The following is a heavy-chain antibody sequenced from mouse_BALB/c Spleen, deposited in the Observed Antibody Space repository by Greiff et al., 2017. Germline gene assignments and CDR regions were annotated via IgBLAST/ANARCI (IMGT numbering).Heavy chain of an antibody. D-gene: IGHD2-1*01. CDR2: IYPGGGYT. Sequence: VQLQESGAELVRPGTSVKMSCKAAGYTFTNYWIGWVKQRPGHGLEWIGDIYPGGGYTNYNEKFKGKATLTADKSSSTAYMELSSLTSEDSAVYYCTREDYGKVTEYAMDYWGQGTSVTVSS. CDR1: GYTFTNYW. CDR3: TREDYGKVTEYAMDY. V-gene: IGHV1-63*02. J-gene: IGHJ4*01.